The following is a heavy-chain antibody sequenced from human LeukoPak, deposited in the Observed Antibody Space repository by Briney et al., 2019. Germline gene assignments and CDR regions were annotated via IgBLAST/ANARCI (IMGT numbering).Heavy chain of an antibody. D-gene: IGHD3-16*01. CDR1: GGSISSSTYY. Sequence: SETLSLTCTVSGGSISSSTYYWGWLRQPPGKRLEWIASIYYTGSTYYDPSLRSRVSLSVDTSKNQFSLKLSSVIAADTAVYFCARDRSGGVAGYWDYWGQGSLVTVSS. J-gene: IGHJ4*02. CDR3: ARDRSGGVAGYWDY. CDR2: IYYTGST. V-gene: IGHV4-39*07.